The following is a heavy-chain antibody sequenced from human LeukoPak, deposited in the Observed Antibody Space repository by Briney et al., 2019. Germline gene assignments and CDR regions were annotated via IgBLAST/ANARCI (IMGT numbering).Heavy chain of an antibody. J-gene: IGHJ6*02. CDR3: ARGGMTNNHTYYDFWSGYYTPYYYYGMDV. CDR1: GGSISSYY. D-gene: IGHD3-3*01. CDR2: IYYSGST. Sequence: SETLSLTCTVSGGSISSYYWSWIRQPPGKGLEWIGYIYYSGSTNYNPSLKSRVTISVDTSKNQFSLKLSSVTAADTAVYYCARGGMTNNHTYYDFWSGYYTPYYYYGMDVWGQGTTVTVSS. V-gene: IGHV4-59*08.